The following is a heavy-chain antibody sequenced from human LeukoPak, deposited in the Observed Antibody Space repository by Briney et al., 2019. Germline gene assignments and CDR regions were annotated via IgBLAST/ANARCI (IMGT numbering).Heavy chain of an antibody. CDR1: GFTFSSYE. D-gene: IGHD2-15*01. V-gene: IGHV3-48*03. CDR3: ASCSGGSCYYYYMDV. Sequence: HAGGSLRLSCAASGFTFSSYEMNWVRQAPGKGQEWVSYISSSGSTIYYADSVKGRFTISRDNAKNSLYLQMNSLRAEDTAVYYCASCSGGSCYYYYMDVWGKGTTVTVSS. J-gene: IGHJ6*03. CDR2: ISSSGSTI.